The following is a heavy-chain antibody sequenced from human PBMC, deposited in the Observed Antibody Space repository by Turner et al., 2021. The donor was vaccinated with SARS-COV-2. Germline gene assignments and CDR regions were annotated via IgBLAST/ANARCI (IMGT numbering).Heavy chain of an antibody. J-gene: IGHJ3*02. CDR1: GFTFSSYT. CDR2: ISSRISYI. D-gene: IGHD3-3*01. Sequence: EVQLVESGGGLVQPGGSLRLSCAASGFTFSSYTMNWVRQAPGKGLEWVSYISSRISYIYYADSVKGRFTISRDNAKNSLYLQMNSLRAEDTAVYYCARDFDDFWSGYYGRAFDIWGQGTMVTVSS. CDR3: ARDFDDFWSGYYGRAFDI. V-gene: IGHV3-21*05.